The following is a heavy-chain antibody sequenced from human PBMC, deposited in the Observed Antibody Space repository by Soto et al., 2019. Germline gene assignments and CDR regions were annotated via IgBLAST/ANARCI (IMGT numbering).Heavy chain of an antibody. Sequence: GVLRLSCSASGFTFSSYAMHWVRQAPGKGLEYVSSISTNGGSTHYADSVKGRFTISRDNSKNTQYLQMSSLRADDTAVYYCVKGEYYYDSSGYYPLDYWGQGTLVTVSS. CDR2: ISTNGGST. D-gene: IGHD3-22*01. V-gene: IGHV3-64D*06. CDR1: GFTFSSYA. CDR3: VKGEYYYDSSGYYPLDY. J-gene: IGHJ4*02.